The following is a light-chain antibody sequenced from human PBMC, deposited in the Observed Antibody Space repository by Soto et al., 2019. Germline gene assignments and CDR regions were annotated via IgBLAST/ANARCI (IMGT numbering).Light chain of an antibody. V-gene: IGKV3-20*01. J-gene: IGKJ5*01. CDR3: QQYGSSST. CDR1: QSVSSSY. Sequence: IGCTQSPGTLSFSPGERATLSCRASQSVSSSYLAWYQQKPGQAPRLLIYGASSRATGIPDRFSGSGSGTDFTLTIRRLEPEDFAVYYCQQYGSSSTFGQGTRLEIK. CDR2: GAS.